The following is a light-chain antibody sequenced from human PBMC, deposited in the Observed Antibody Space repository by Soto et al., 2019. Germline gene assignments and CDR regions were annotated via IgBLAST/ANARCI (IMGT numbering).Light chain of an antibody. CDR3: SSYVGDNNFV. J-gene: IGLJ1*01. Sequence: QSALTQPPSASGSPGQSVTISCTGTSSDVGASNYVSWYQQHSDKAPKLMIYEVSKRPSGVPDRFSGSKSGNTASLTVSGLQAEDEADYYCSSYVGDNNFVFGSGTKVTVL. V-gene: IGLV2-8*01. CDR1: SSDVGASNY. CDR2: EVS.